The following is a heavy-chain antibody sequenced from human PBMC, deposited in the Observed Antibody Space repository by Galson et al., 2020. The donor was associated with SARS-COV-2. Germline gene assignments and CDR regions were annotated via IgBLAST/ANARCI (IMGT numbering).Heavy chain of an antibody. V-gene: IGHV4-34*01. CDR2: INHIGST. Sequence: SETLSLTCALNGGSFSGYYWNWIRQPPGKGLEWLGEINHIGSTNYNASLKSRVTISIDTSENQFSLKLSSVTAADTAVYYCAGFPLLNSSYGCFDLWGRGTLVTVSS. D-gene: IGHD3-22*01. J-gene: IGHJ2*01. CDR1: GGSFSGYY. CDR3: AGFPLLNSSYGCFDL.